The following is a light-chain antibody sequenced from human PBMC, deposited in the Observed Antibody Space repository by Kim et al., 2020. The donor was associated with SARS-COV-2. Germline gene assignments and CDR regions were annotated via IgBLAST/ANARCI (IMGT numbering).Light chain of an antibody. CDR3: QQYDNWPLT. Sequence: VSPGQNATRSGRASQRVSSNLAWSQQKPGQAPRLLIYDASTRATDIPARFSDSGSGTEFTLTISSLQSEDFAVYYCQQYDNWPLTFGQGTKVDIK. J-gene: IGKJ1*01. CDR2: DAS. CDR1: QRVSSN. V-gene: IGKV3-15*01.